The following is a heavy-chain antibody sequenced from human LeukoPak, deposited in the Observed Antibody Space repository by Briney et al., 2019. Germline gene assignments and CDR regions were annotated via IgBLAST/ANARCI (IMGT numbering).Heavy chain of an antibody. J-gene: IGHJ4*02. D-gene: IGHD7-27*01. CDR3: ARHNNWGFDY. CDR2: IHPGDSDT. CDR1: GYSFRSYW. V-gene: IGHV5-51*01. Sequence: GESLKISCKASGYSFRSYWIGWVRQVPGKGPEWMVIIHPGDSDTRYSPSFQGQVTISADKSISTAYLQWSSLQASDTAIYYCARHNNWGFDYWGQGTLVTVSA.